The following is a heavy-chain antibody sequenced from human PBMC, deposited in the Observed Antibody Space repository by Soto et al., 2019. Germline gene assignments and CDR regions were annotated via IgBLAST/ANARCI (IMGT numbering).Heavy chain of an antibody. CDR3: ARDCSYYDYIWGSSNTYYFDY. Sequence: EVQLVESGGGLVQPGGSLRLSCAASGFTFSSYSMNWVRQAPGKGLEWVSYISSSSSTIYYADSVKGRFTISRDNAKNSLYLQMNNLRAEDKAVYYCARDCSYYDYIWGSSNTYYFDYWGQGTLVTVSS. V-gene: IGHV3-48*01. CDR2: ISSSSSTI. CDR1: GFTFSSYS. J-gene: IGHJ4*02. D-gene: IGHD3-16*01.